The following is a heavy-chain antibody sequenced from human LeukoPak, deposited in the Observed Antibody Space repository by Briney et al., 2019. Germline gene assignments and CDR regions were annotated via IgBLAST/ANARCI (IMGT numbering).Heavy chain of an antibody. CDR2: IYYSGST. V-gene: IGHV4-39*07. D-gene: IGHD3-3*01. CDR1: GGSISSSSYY. J-gene: IGHJ4*02. Sequence: SETPSLTCTVSGGSISSSSYYWGWIRQPPGKGLEWIGSIYYSGSTNYNPSLKSRVTISVDTSKNQFSLKLSSVTAADTAVYYCARAPTYYDFWSGPPGAFDYWGQGTLVTVSS. CDR3: ARAPTYYDFWSGPPGAFDY.